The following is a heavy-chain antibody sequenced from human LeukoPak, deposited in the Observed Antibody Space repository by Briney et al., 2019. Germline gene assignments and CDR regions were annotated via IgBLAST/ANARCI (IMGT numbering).Heavy chain of an antibody. D-gene: IGHD2-2*01. V-gene: IGHV4-61*02. J-gene: IGHJ4*02. CDR3: ARTVVPAASFDY. CDR1: GGSNSSGSYY. Sequence: SETLSLTCTVSGGSNSSGSYYWSWIRQPAGKGLEWIGRIYTSGSTNYNPFLKSRVTISVDTSKNQFSLKLSSVTAADTAVYYCARTVVPAASFDYWGQGTLVTVSS. CDR2: IYTSGST.